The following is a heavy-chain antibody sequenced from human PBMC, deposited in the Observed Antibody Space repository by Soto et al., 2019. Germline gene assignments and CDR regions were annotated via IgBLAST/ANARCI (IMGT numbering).Heavy chain of an antibody. CDR2: ISGSGGST. V-gene: IGHV3-23*01. CDR1: GFTFSSYA. CDR3: AKGLWYGDADGFYI. D-gene: IGHD4-17*01. Sequence: EVQLLESGGGLVQPGGSLRLSCAASGFTFSSYAMSWVRQAPGKGLEWISGISGSGGSTNYADSVKGRFTISRDNSKNTLYLQINSLRAEDTAVYYCAKGLWYGDADGFYIWGQGTMVTVSS. J-gene: IGHJ3*02.